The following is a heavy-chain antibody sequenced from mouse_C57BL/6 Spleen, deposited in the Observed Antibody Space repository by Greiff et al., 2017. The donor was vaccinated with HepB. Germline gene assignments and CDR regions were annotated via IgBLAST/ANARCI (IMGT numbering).Heavy chain of an antibody. CDR3: ETLYSNYPYYFDY. D-gene: IGHD2-5*01. J-gene: IGHJ2*01. CDR1: GYTFTSYW. V-gene: IGHV1-64*01. CDR2: IHPNSGST. Sequence: QVQLQQPGAELVKPGASVKLSCKASGYTFTSYWMNWVKQRPGKGLEWIGMIHPNSGSTNYNEKFKSKATLTVDKSSSTAYMQLSSLTSEDSAVYYCETLYSNYPYYFDYWGQGTTLTVSS.